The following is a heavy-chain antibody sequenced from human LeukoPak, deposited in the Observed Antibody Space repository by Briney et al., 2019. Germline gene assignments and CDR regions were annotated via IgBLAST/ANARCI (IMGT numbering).Heavy chain of an antibody. V-gene: IGHV3-23*01. J-gene: IGHJ4*02. CDR2: VSPPGGGT. D-gene: IGHD3-16*02. CDR3: AKLSMITFGGVIENFDY. Sequence: GGTLRLSCVASGFSFSYHGMNWVRLAPGKGLEWDSGVSPPGGGTYYADSVKGRFTISRDNSKNTLYLQMNSLRAEDTAVYYCAKLSMITFGGVIENFDYWGQGTLVTVSS. CDR1: GFSFSYHG.